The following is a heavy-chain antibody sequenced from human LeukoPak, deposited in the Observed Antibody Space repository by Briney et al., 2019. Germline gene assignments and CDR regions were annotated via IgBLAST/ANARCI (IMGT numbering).Heavy chain of an antibody. J-gene: IGHJ3*01. Sequence: GRFLRLSCAASGFTFSSYGTHWVRQAPGKGLEWVAVIWHDGSNKYYADSVKGRFTISRDNSKNTLYLQMNSLRAEDTAVYYCARDQSFGVGATGVFVWGQGTMVTVSS. CDR3: ARDQSFGVGATGVFV. V-gene: IGHV3-33*01. CDR1: GFTFSSYG. CDR2: IWHDGSNK. D-gene: IGHD1-26*01.